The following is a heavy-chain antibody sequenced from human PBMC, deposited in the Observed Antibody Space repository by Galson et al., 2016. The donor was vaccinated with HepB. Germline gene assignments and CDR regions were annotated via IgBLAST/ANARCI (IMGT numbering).Heavy chain of an antibody. CDR1: GFTFYNYG. D-gene: IGHD1-26*01. J-gene: IGHJ6*04. V-gene: IGHV3-23*01. CDR2: ISRGGDSR. CDR3: VQGSTAPAV. Sequence: SLRLSCAASGFTFYNYGMTWVRQAPGKGLEVVASISRGGDSRDYADSVKGRFTISRDNSMNKLSLQMNSLRAEDTAVYYCVQGSTAPAVWGKGTTVTVSS.